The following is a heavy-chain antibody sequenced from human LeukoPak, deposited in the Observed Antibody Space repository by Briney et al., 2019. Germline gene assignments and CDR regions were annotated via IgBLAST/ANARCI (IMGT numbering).Heavy chain of an antibody. V-gene: IGHV4-59*12. J-gene: IGHJ3*02. CDR3: ARARAGEDAFDI. D-gene: IGHD7-27*01. CDR1: GGSISSFH. Sequence: SETLSLTCTVSGGSISSFHWNWIRQPPGKGLEWIGYIYYSGSTNYNPSLKSRVTISVDTSKNQFSLKLSSVTAADTAVYYCARARAGEDAFDIWGQGTMVTVSS. CDR2: IYYSGST.